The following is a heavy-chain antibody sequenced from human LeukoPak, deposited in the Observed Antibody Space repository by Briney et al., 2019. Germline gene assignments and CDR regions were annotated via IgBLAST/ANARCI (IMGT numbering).Heavy chain of an antibody. CDR3: ARVTWSGYYHYAFDI. J-gene: IGHJ3*02. CDR2: IRGSGGST. V-gene: IGHV3-23*01. CDR1: GSTFNNYA. D-gene: IGHD3-3*01. Sequence: GGSLRLSCAASGSTFNNYAMCWVRQAPGKGLEWVSAIRGSGGSTFYADSVKGRFTISRDNSKNTLYLQMNSLRAEDTAVYYCARVTWSGYYHYAFDIWGQGTMVTVSS.